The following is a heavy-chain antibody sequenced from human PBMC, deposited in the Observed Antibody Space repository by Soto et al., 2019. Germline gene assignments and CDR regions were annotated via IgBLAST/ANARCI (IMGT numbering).Heavy chain of an antibody. V-gene: IGHV1-18*01. D-gene: IGHD3-22*01. Sequence: ASVKLSCKASGYTFTSYGISWVRQAPGQGLEWMGWISAYNGNTNYAQKLQGRVTMTTDTSTSTAYMELRSLRSDDTAVYYCARQLYDSSGYYYVDYYYYYGMDVWGQGTTVTVSS. J-gene: IGHJ6*02. CDR1: GYTFTSYG. CDR2: ISAYNGNT. CDR3: ARQLYDSSGYYYVDYYYYYGMDV.